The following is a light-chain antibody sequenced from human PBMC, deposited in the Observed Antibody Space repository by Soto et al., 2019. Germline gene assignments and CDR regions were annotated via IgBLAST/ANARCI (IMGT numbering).Light chain of an antibody. CDR2: DAS. V-gene: IGKV3-15*01. Sequence: EIVLTQSPATLSLSPGERATLSCRASQSVSSYLAWYQQKPGLAPRLLIYDASTRATGIPPRFSGGGSGTEFTVTISSLQSEDFAIYYCQQYDIWPPYTFGQGTKVEF. CDR1: QSVSSY. CDR3: QQYDIWPPYT. J-gene: IGKJ2*01.